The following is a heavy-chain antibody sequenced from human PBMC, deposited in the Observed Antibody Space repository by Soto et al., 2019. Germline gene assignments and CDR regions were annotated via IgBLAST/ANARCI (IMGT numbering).Heavy chain of an antibody. CDR3: ARYTGYYYDSSGYYYVDQKAYGMDV. V-gene: IGHV3-33*01. J-gene: IGHJ6*02. CDR1: GFTFSSYG. D-gene: IGHD3-22*01. CDR2: IWYDGSNK. Sequence: QVQLVESGGGVVQPGRSLRLSCAASGFTFSSYGMHWVRQAPGKGLEWVAVIWYDGSNKYYADSVKGRFTISRDNSKNTLYLQMNSLRAEDTAVYYCARYTGYYYDSSGYYYVDQKAYGMDVWGQGTTVTVSS.